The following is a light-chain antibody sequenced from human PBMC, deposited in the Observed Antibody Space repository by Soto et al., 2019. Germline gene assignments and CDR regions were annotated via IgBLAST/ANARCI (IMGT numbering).Light chain of an antibody. Sequence: DIQMTQSPSSLSSSVGDRVTITCRASQSIGNYLNWYQQKPGEAPKLLIYAASSLQSGVPSRFSGSGSGADFTLTISTLQPEDFATYYCQQSYDAPALTFGGGTKVESK. CDR1: QSIGNY. V-gene: IGKV1-39*01. J-gene: IGKJ4*01. CDR2: AAS. CDR3: QQSYDAPALT.